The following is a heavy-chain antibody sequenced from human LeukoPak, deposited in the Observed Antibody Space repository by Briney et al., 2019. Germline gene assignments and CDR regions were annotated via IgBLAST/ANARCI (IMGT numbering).Heavy chain of an antibody. CDR1: GFTFNNAW. CDR3: IADLFNHYYGMDV. CDR2: VKSKTDGGTI. V-gene: IGHV3-15*01. Sequence: GGSLRLSCAASGFTFNNAWMSWVRQAPGKGLEWVGRVKSKTDGGTIDYGAPVKGKFTISRDDSKNTMSLQMNSLKTEDTGVYYCIADLFNHYYGMDVRGQGTTVTVSS. J-gene: IGHJ6*02.